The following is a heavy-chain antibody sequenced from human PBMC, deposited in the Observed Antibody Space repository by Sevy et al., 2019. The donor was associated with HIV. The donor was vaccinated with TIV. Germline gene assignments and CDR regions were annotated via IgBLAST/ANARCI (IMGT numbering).Heavy chain of an antibody. D-gene: IGHD2-8*01. CDR3: ATDPIIVLLVTDGMDV. Sequence: GGSLRLSCAASGFTFTYAWMSWVRQAPGKGQEWVGRIKSKPDGGTTDYAAPVKGRFTISRDDSKNTLYLQMNSLKTEDSAVYYCATDPIIVLLVTDGMDVWGQGTTVTVSS. CDR1: GFTFTYAW. V-gene: IGHV3-15*01. J-gene: IGHJ6*02. CDR2: IKSKPDGGTT.